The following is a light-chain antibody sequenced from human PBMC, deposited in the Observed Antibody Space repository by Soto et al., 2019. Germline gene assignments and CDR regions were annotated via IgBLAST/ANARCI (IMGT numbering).Light chain of an antibody. CDR1: QSISIW. CDR3: LRYHSYSPLR. Sequence: DIEMSKNTSILSASVGDSVTITARAIQSISIWLAWYQQKPGKAPKLLIFDVSTLESGVPSRFSGSTSWTECTLTISSLQPDDFATYFYLRYHSYSPLRFAGGTKVDIK. V-gene: IGKV1-5*01. J-gene: IGKJ4*01. CDR2: DVS.